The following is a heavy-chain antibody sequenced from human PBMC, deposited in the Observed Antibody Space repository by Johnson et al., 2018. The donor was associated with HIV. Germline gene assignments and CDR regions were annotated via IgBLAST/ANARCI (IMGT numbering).Heavy chain of an antibody. J-gene: IGHJ3*02. CDR2: ISWNSGSK. CDR3: ARATYYYDTSGYLTRPRAFDI. V-gene: IGHV3-9*01. CDR1: GFTFSSYA. Sequence: QLVESGGGLVQSGGSLRLSCAASGFTFSSYAMSWVRQAPGKGLEWVSGISWNSGSKGYVDSVKGRFTISRDNAQNSLFLQMNSLRPEDTALYYCARATYYYDTSGYLTRPRAFDIWGQGTMVTVST. D-gene: IGHD3-22*01.